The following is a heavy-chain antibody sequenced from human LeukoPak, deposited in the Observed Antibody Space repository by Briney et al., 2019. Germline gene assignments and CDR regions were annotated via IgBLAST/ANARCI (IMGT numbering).Heavy chain of an antibody. Sequence: ASVKVSCTASGYTFTSYYMHWVRQAPGQGLEWMGIINPSGGSTSYAQKFQGRVTMTRDTSTSTVYMELSSLRSEDTAVYYCARESERKGYDSSGFDYWGQGTLVTVSS. CDR1: GYTFTSYY. D-gene: IGHD3-22*01. CDR3: ARESERKGYDSSGFDY. J-gene: IGHJ4*02. V-gene: IGHV1-46*01. CDR2: INPSGGST.